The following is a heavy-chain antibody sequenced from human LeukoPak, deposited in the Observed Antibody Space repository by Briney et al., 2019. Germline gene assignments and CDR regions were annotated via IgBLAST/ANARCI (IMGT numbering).Heavy chain of an antibody. V-gene: IGHV4-59*01. D-gene: IGHD2-15*01. CDR2: IYYSGST. CDR3: ARASGRRGEFDY. Sequence: PSETLSLTCAVYGGSFSGYYWSWIRQPPGKGLEWIGYIYYSGSTNYNPSLKSRVTISVDTSKNQFSLKLSSVTAADTAVYYCARASGRRGEFDYWGQGTLVTVSS. J-gene: IGHJ4*02. CDR1: GGSFSGYY.